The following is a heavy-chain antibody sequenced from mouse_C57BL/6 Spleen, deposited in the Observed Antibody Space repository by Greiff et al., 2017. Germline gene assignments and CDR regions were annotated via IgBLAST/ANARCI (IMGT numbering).Heavy chain of an antibody. CDR2: ISSGGSYT. Sequence: EVMLVESGGDLVKPGGSLKLSCAASGFTFSSYGMSWVRQTPDKRLEWVATISSGGSYTYYPDSVKGRFTISRDNAKNTLYLQMSSLKSEDTAMYYCARDDGNYFDYWGQGTTLTVSS. CDR1: GFTFSSYG. D-gene: IGHD2-3*01. J-gene: IGHJ2*01. V-gene: IGHV5-6*01. CDR3: ARDDGNYFDY.